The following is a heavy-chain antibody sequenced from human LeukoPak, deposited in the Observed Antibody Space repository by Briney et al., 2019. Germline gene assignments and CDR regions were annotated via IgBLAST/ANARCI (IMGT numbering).Heavy chain of an antibody. CDR3: ARGRVGGYDSYYFDY. D-gene: IGHD5-12*01. CDR2: IYYSGST. CDR1: GGSISNGNYY. Sequence: PSETLSLTCTVSGGSISNGNYYWSWIRQHLGKGLEWIGYIYYSGSTYYSPSLKSRLTISVDTSQNQFSLKLSSVTAADTAVYYCARGRVGGYDSYYFDYWGQGTLVTVSS. J-gene: IGHJ4*02. V-gene: IGHV4-31*03.